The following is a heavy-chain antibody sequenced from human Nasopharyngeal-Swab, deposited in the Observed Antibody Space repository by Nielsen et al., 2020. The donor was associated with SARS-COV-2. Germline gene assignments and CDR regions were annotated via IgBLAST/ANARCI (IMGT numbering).Heavy chain of an antibody. D-gene: IGHD3-10*01. Sequence: GESLKISCAASGFTVSSNYMSWVRQAPGKGLEWVSVIYSGGSTYYADSVKGRFTISRGNSKNTLYLQMNSLRAEDTAVYYCARVYYGSGSSWGQGTLVTVSS. V-gene: IGHV3-66*01. J-gene: IGHJ4*02. CDR3: ARVYYGSGSS. CDR2: IYSGGST. CDR1: GFTVSSNY.